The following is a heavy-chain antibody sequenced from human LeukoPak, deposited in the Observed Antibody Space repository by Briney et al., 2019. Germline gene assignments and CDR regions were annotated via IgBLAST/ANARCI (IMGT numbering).Heavy chain of an antibody. J-gene: IGHJ4*02. CDR1: GFTFSSYA. D-gene: IGHD1/OR15-1a*01. CDR2: ISYDGSNK. CDR3: ARGQNIPA. V-gene: IGHV3-30-3*01. Sequence: PGGSLRLSCAASGFTFSSYAMHWVRQAPGKGLGWVAVISYDGSNKYYADSVKGRFTISRDNSKNTLYLQMNSLRAEDTAVYYCARGQNIPAWGQGTLVTISS.